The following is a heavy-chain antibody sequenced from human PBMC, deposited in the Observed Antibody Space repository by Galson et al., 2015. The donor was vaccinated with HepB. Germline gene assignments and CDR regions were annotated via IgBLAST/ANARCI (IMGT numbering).Heavy chain of an antibody. Sequence: SVKVSCKASGYSFTNYGISWVRQAPGQGLEWMGWISTYMGNAKYAQNLQGRLSMTTDTSTSTAYMELSSLRADDTAVYYCARILSGGFDPWGQGTLVIDSS. CDR3: ARILSGGFDP. CDR2: ISTYMGNA. V-gene: IGHV1-18*01. D-gene: IGHD1-26*01. CDR1: GYSFTNYG. J-gene: IGHJ5*02.